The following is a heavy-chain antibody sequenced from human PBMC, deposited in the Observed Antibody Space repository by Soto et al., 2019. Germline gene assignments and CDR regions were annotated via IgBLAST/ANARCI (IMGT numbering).Heavy chain of an antibody. CDR1: GFTVNSNY. Sequence: EVQVLATGGGLIQPGGSLRLSCAASGFTVNSNYMSWVRQAPGEGLQWVSITNTGGTTYYADSVKGRFTVSRDNSKNTLYLQMNSPRAEDTAVYYCAKGDGFILAVWGQGTTVSVSS. CDR3: AKGDGFILAV. D-gene: IGHD3-9*01. V-gene: IGHV3-53*02. CDR2: TNTGGTT. J-gene: IGHJ6*02.